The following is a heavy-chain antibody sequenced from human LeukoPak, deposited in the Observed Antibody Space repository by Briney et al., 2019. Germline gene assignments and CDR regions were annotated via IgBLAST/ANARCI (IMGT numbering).Heavy chain of an antibody. J-gene: IGHJ2*01. CDR1: GFTFSTYG. Sequence: GGSLRLSCAASGFTFSTYGMLWVRQAPGKGLDWVAAIWYDGSNKYYADSVKGRFTISRDNAKKSLFLQMNSLRVEDTAVYYCARVAETLSYWYFDLWGRGTLVTVSS. CDR3: ARVAETLSYWYFDL. CDR2: IWYDGSNK. V-gene: IGHV3-33*01.